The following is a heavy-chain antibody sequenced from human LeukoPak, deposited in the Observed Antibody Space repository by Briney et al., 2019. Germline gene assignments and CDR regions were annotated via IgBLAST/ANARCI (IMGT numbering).Heavy chain of an antibody. CDR1: GGSISSFY. D-gene: IGHD2-2*01. J-gene: IGHJ4*02. Sequence: SETLSLTCTVSGGSISSFYWSWIRQPPGKGLEWIGYTYYSGTTNYNPSLKSRVTISVDRSKNQFSLRLSSVTAADTAVYYCARGSSTSTIDYWGQGTLVTVST. CDR3: ARGSSTSTIDY. V-gene: IGHV4-59*01. CDR2: TYYSGTT.